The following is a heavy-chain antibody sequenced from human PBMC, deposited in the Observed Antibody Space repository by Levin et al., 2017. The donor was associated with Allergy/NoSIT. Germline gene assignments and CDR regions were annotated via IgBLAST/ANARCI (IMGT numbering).Heavy chain of an antibody. CDR2: INHSGST. CDR3: ARRSVRVRFSDY. Sequence: GSLRLSCAVYGGSFSGYYWSWIRQPPGKGLEWIGEINHSGSTNYNPSLKSRVTISVDTSKNQFSLKLSSVTAADTAVYYCARRSVRVRFSDYWGQGTLVTVSS. CDR1: GGSFSGYY. D-gene: IGHD3-3*01. V-gene: IGHV4-34*01. J-gene: IGHJ4*02.